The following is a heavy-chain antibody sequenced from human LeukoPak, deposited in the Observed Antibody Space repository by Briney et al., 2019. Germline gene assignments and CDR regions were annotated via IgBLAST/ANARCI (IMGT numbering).Heavy chain of an antibody. CDR2: IRYDGSNK. Sequence: GGSLRLSCAASDYTISSYGMYWVRQAPGKGLEWVAFIRYDGSNKYYADSVKGRFTISRDNSKNTLYLQMNSLRAEDTAVYYCAKDNYDYGDYDGGDYWGQGTLVTVSS. CDR1: DYTISSYG. J-gene: IGHJ4*02. V-gene: IGHV3-30*02. CDR3: AKDNYDYGDYDGGDY. D-gene: IGHD4-17*01.